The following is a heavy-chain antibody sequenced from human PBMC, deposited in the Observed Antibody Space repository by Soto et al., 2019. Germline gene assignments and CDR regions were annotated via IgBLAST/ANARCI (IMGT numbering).Heavy chain of an antibody. D-gene: IGHD3-3*01. CDR2: IIPIFGTA. CDR3: ARCHDFWSGPNYYYYYGMDV. CDR1: GGTFSSYA. Sequence: SVKVSCKASGGTFSSYAISWVRQAPGQGLEWMGGIIPIFGTANYAQKFQGRVTITADKSTSTAYMELSSLRSEDTAVYYCARCHDFWSGPNYYYYYGMDVWGQGTTVTVSS. J-gene: IGHJ6*02. V-gene: IGHV1-69*06.